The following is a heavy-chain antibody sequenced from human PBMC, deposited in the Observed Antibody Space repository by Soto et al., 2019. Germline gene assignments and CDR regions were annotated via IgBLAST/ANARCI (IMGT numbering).Heavy chain of an antibody. V-gene: IGHV5-10-1*01. J-gene: IGHJ5*02. CDR1: GYSCTSYC. D-gene: IGHD3-16*01. CDR2: IDPSDSYT. CDR3: ARRPTVGDLGFDP. Sequence: GESLKISFKCSGYSCTSYCISWVRQLPGKGLEWMGRIDPSDSYTNYSPSFQGHVTISADKSISTAYLQWSSLKASDTAMYYCARRPTVGDLGFDPWGQGTLVTVSS.